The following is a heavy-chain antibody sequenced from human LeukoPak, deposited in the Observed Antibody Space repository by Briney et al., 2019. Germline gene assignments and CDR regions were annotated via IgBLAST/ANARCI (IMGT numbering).Heavy chain of an antibody. CDR3: ATMYYYDSSDPNWFDP. D-gene: IGHD3-22*01. CDR2: FDPEDGET. J-gene: IGHJ5*02. CDR1: GYTLTELS. V-gene: IGHV1-24*01. Sequence: ASVKVSCKVSGYTLTELSMHWVRQAPGKGLEWMGGFDPEDGETIYAQKFQGRVTMTEDTSTDTAYMELSSLRSEDTAVYYCATMYYYDSSDPNWFDPWGQGTLVTVSS.